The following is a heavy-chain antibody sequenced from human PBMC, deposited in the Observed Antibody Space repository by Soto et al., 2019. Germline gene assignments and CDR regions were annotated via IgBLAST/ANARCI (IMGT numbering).Heavy chain of an antibody. J-gene: IGHJ5*02. CDR1: GFTFSNYW. CDR2: IKQDGSEK. Sequence: EVQLVESGGGLVQPGGSLRLSCAASGFTFSNYWMNWVRQAPGKGLEWVANIKQDGSEKYYVDSVKGRFTISRDNAKNSLYLQMYSLRVEDSAVYYCIYTTSSNGTWGQGTLVTVSS. CDR3: IYTTSSNGT. D-gene: IGHD6-13*01. V-gene: IGHV3-7*01.